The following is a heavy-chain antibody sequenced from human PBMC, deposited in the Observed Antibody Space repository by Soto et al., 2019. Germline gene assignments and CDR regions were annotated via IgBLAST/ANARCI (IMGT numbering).Heavy chain of an antibody. CDR3: ARDPYCSSTSCPTAFYGMDV. V-gene: IGHV1-69*13. J-gene: IGHJ6*02. CDR1: GGTFSSYA. D-gene: IGHD2-2*01. CDR2: IIPIFGTA. Sequence: SVKVSCKASGGTFSSYAISWVRQAPGQGLEWMGGIIPIFGTANYAQKFQGRVTITADESTSTAYMELSSLRSEDTAVYYCARDPYCSSTSCPTAFYGMDVWGQGTTVTVSS.